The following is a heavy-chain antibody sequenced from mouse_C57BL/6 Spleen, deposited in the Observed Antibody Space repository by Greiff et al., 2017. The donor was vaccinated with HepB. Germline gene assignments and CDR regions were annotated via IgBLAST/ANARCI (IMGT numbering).Heavy chain of an antibody. CDR2: INPYNGGT. J-gene: IGHJ2*01. D-gene: IGHD1-1*01. Sequence: DVKLQESGPVLVKPGASVKMSCKASGYTFTDYYMNWVKQSHGKSLEWIGVINPYNGGTSYNQKFKGKATLTVDKSSSTAYMELNSLTSEDSAVYYCARYHYGRDYWGQGTTLTVSS. CDR1: GYTFTDYY. V-gene: IGHV1-19*01. CDR3: ARYHYGRDY.